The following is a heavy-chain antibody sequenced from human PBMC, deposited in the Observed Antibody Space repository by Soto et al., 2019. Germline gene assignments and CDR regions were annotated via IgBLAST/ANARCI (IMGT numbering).Heavy chain of an antibody. CDR3: AKEKYTSVYLWKYFDS. CDR2: IYYSGST. Sequence: SETLSLTCTVSGGSISSYYWSWIRQPPGKGLEWIGYIYYSGSTNYNPSLKSRVTISVDTSKNQVSLKLSSVTAADTAVYYCAKEKYTSVYLWKYFDSWGQGTLVTVSS. J-gene: IGHJ4*02. V-gene: IGHV4-59*01. CDR1: GGSISSYY. D-gene: IGHD3-16*01.